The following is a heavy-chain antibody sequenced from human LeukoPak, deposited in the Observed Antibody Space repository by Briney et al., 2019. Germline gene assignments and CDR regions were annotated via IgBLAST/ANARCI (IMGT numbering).Heavy chain of an antibody. CDR1: GYTLTGFY. V-gene: IGHV1-2*02. Sequence: ASVKVSCKASGYTLTGFYIHWVRQVPGQGLEWMGWINPNSGGTNYAQKFQGRVTMTRDTSISTAYMELSRLRSDDTAVYYCAAEEYGSGNNYWGQGTLVTVSS. CDR2: INPNSGGT. D-gene: IGHD3-10*01. CDR3: AAEEYGSGNNY. J-gene: IGHJ4*02.